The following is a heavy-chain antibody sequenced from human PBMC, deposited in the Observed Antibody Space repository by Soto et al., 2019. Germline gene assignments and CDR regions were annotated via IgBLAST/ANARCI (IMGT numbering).Heavy chain of an antibody. V-gene: IGHV4-59*01. Sequence: SETLSLTCSVSGGSISGSYWSWIRRSPGKGLEWLGYVYYTGSTNYSPSLRSRVSISVDTSKNEFSLRLSSVTAADTAVYFCARSVAVPGAHIDYWGQGTQVTVSS. D-gene: IGHD6-19*01. CDR3: ARSVAVPGAHIDY. CDR1: GGSISGSY. J-gene: IGHJ4*02. CDR2: VYYTGST.